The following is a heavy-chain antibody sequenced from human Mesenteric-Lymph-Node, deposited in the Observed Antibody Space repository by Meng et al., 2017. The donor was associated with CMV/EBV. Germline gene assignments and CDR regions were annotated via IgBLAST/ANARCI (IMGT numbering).Heavy chain of an antibody. V-gene: IGHV4-34*01. CDR3: ARGPLGSSGWYAWYNWFDP. J-gene: IGHJ5*02. Sequence: SETLSLTCTVSGGSIGSWYWSWIRQPPGKGLEWIGEINHSGSTNYNPSLKSRVTISVDTSKNQFSLKLSSVTAADTAVYYCARGPLGSSGWYAWYNWFDPWGQGTLVTVSS. D-gene: IGHD6-19*01. CDR1: GGSIGSWY. CDR2: INHSGST.